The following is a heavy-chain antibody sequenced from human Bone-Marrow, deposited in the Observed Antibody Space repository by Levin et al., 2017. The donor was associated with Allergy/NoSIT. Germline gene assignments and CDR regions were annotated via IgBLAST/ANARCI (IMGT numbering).Heavy chain of an antibody. D-gene: IGHD4-17*01. CDR2: IWYDGSNK. J-gene: IGHJ3*02. Sequence: GGSLRLSCAASGFTFSSYGMHWVRQAPGKGLEWVAVIWYDGSNKYYADSVKGRFTISRDNSKNTLYLQMNSLRAEDTAVYYCAREHYGKDAFDIWGQGTMVTVSS. CDR1: GFTFSSYG. CDR3: AREHYGKDAFDI. V-gene: IGHV3-33*01.